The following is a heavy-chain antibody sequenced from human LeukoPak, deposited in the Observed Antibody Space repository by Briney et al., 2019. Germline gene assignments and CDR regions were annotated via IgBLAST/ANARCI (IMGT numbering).Heavy chain of an antibody. CDR1: GFTFSSYW. CDR3: ATPYSRRYPFHY. J-gene: IGHJ4*02. Sequence: GGSLRLSCAASGFTFSSYWMSWVRQAPGKGLEWVANIKQDGSEKYYVDSVKGRFTISRDNAKTSLYLQMNSLRAEDTAVYYCATPYSRRYPFHYWAQGPLLPVPS. D-gene: IGHD4-4*01. V-gene: IGHV3-7*01. CDR2: IKQDGSEK.